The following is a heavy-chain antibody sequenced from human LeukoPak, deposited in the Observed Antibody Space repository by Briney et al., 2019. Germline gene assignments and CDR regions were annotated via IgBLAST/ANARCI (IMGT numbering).Heavy chain of an antibody. CDR2: LSGSAGTT. J-gene: IGHJ4*02. CDR1: GFTFSSYA. CDR3: AKDLRLDCSTTSCYLLDY. Sequence: PGGSLRLSCAASGFTFSSYAMSWVRQAPGKGLEWVSVLSGSAGTTYYADSVKGRITISRDNSKNTLYLQMNSLRAEDTAIYYCAKDLRLDCSTTSCYLLDYWGQGTLVTVSS. D-gene: IGHD2-2*01. V-gene: IGHV3-23*01.